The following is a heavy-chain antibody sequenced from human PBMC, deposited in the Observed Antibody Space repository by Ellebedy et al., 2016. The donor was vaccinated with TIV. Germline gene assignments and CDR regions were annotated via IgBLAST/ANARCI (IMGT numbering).Heavy chain of an antibody. V-gene: IGHV3-23*01. CDR3: AKLDSSGYYYGRFDY. CDR2: ISSSGVST. D-gene: IGHD3-22*01. J-gene: IGHJ4*02. CDR1: GFTFRNFA. Sequence: GESLKISCAASGFTFRNFAMTWVRQAPGKGLEWVSSISSSGVSTDYADSVRGRVTISRDKSKNTLYLQMNSLRADDSAVYYCAKLDSSGYYYGRFDYWGQGTLVTVSS.